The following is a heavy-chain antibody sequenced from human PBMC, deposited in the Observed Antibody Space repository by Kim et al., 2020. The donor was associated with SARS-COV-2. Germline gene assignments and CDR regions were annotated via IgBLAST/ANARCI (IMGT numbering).Heavy chain of an antibody. CDR3: ARGYQL. J-gene: IGHJ4*02. V-gene: IGHV4-59*09. CDR2: YYGEST. D-gene: IGHD2-2*01. Sequence: YYGESTNHNPSPKSRVTISVDTSKNQFSLKLSSVTAADTAVYYCARGYQLWGQGTLVTVSS.